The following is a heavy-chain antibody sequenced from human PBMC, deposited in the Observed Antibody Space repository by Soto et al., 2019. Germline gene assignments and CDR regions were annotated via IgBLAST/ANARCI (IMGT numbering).Heavy chain of an antibody. J-gene: IGHJ4*02. CDR2: IYYSGST. CDR1: GGSISSSSYY. V-gene: IGHV4-39*01. D-gene: IGHD3-16*01. CDR3: ARQERYADKKWDY. Sequence: QLQLQESGPGLVKPSETLSLTCTVSGGSISSSSYYWGWIRQPPGKGLEWIGSIYYSGSTYYNPSLTSRVTISVDTSKNQFSLKLSSVTAADTAVYYCARQERYADKKWDYWGQGTLVTVSS.